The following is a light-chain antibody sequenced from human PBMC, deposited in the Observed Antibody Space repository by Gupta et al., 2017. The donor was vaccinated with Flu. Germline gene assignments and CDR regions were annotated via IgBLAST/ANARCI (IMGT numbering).Light chain of an antibody. Sequence: SSVLTQPPSVSVAPGQTASITCWGTSIASESVHWYQQKAGQAPVMVVYDDSDRPSGIPERISGSKSGNTATLTISRVEAGDEADYYCQVWESSSDQRVFGGGTKLTVL. CDR3: QVWESSSDQRV. CDR2: DDS. V-gene: IGLV3-21*02. J-gene: IGLJ3*02. CDR1: SIASES.